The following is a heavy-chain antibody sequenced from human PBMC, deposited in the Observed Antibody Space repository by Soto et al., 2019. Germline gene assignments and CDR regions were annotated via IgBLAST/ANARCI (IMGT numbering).Heavy chain of an antibody. CDR3: ARRGYCSGGSCYSDAFDI. D-gene: IGHD2-15*01. V-gene: IGHV4-34*01. CDR2: INHSGST. Sequence: QVQLQQWGAGLLKPSETLSLTCAVYGGSFSGYYWSWIRQPPGKGLEWIGEINHSGSTNYNPSLKSRVTISVDTSKNQFSLKLSSVTAADTAVHYCARRGYCSGGSCYSDAFDIWGQGTMVTVSS. J-gene: IGHJ3*02. CDR1: GGSFSGYY.